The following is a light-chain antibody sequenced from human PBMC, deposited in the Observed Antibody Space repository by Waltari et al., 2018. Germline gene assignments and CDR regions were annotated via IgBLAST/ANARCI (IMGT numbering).Light chain of an antibody. Sequence: EIVMTQSPGTLSVSPGERATLSCRASQSVSSNVAWYQQKPGQAPTPLFYGAATRATGVPARFSGSVAGTEFTLTVSSLQSEDFAVYYCQQYNNWPRTFGQGTKVEIK. V-gene: IGKV3-15*01. CDR1: QSVSSN. CDR2: GAA. CDR3: QQYNNWPRT. J-gene: IGKJ1*01.